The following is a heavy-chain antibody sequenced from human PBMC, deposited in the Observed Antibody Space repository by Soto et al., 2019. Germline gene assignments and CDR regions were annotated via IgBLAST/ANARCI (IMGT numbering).Heavy chain of an antibody. D-gene: IGHD5-12*01. J-gene: IGHJ4*02. CDR2: IWSDGNNK. CDR3: ARDRRSGYSGYDPEPFDY. CDR1: GFTFSNYA. V-gene: IGHV3-33*01. Sequence: QVQLVESGGGVVQSPRSLRLSCAASGFTFSNYAMHWVRQAPGKGLEWVAVIWSDGNNKYYSDSVKGRFTISRDNSKNTVYLQMNSLRAEDTAVYYCARDRRSGYSGYDPEPFDYWGQGTLVTVSS.